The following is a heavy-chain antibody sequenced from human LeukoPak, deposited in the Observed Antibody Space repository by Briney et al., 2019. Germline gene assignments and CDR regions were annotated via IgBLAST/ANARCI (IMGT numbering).Heavy chain of an antibody. J-gene: IGHJ4*02. Sequence: ASVTVSCKVSGYTLTQLSMHWVRQAPGKGLEWMGGFDPEDGETIYAQKFQGRVTMTEDTSTDTAYMELNSLRSDDTAMYYCATDSGTYFLFWGQGTLVTVSS. V-gene: IGHV1-24*01. CDR2: FDPEDGET. D-gene: IGHD1-26*01. CDR3: ATDSGTYFLF. CDR1: GYTLTQLS.